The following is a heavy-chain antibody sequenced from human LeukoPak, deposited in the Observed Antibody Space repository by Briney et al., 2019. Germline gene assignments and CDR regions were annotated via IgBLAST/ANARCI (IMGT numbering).Heavy chain of an antibody. CDR3: AKDPQYYDFWSGYSYNWFDP. CDR1: GFTFSNYG. D-gene: IGHD3-3*01. V-gene: IGHV3-23*01. CDR2: ISRSGTET. J-gene: IGHJ5*02. Sequence: GGSLRLSCAGAGFTFSNYGMSWVRQAPGKGLEWVSVISRSGTETYHADSVRGRFTISRDNAKNTLYLQMNSLGAEDTAVYYCAKDPQYYDFWSGYSYNWFDPWGQGTLVTVSS.